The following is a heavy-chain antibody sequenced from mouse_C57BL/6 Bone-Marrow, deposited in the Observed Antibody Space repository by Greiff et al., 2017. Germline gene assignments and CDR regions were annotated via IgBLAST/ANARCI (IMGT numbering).Heavy chain of an antibody. CDR2: LYPGSGNT. CDR3: ARSDYSNFFAY. CDR1: GYSFTSYY. Sequence: VQLQQSGPELVKPGASVKISCTASGYSFTSYYIHWVKQRPGQGLEWIGWLYPGSGNTKYNEKFKGKATLTADTSSSTAYMQLSSLTSEDSAVYYCARSDYSNFFAYWGQGTLVTVSA. D-gene: IGHD2-5*01. V-gene: IGHV1-66*01. J-gene: IGHJ3*01.